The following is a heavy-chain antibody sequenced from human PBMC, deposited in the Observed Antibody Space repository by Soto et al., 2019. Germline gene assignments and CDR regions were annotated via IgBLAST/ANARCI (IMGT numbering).Heavy chain of an antibody. J-gene: IGHJ5*02. D-gene: IGHD6-13*01. CDR1: GFSLSTSEVG. Sequence: SGPTLVNPTQTLTLTCTFSGFSLSTSEVGVGWIRQPPGKALEWLALIFWNDDERYNPSLKRRLTITKDMSKNQVVLTMTNMDPMDTATYYCAHSRVFDWFDPWGQGTLVTVSS. CDR3: AHSRVFDWFDP. CDR2: IFWNDDE. V-gene: IGHV2-5*01.